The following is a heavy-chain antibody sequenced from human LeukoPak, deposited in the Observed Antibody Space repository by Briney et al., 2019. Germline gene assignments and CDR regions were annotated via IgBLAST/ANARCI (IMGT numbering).Heavy chain of an antibody. Sequence: GGSLRLSCAASGFTFSSCEMNWLRQAPGKGLEGVSYISSSGSTIYYADSVKGRFTISRDNAKNSLYPQMNSLRAEDTAVYYCARDRHSGYDPAYYYYYGMDVWGQGTTVTVSS. CDR1: GFTFSSCE. J-gene: IGHJ6*02. CDR2: ISSSGSTI. D-gene: IGHD5-12*01. CDR3: ARDRHSGYDPAYYYYYGMDV. V-gene: IGHV3-48*03.